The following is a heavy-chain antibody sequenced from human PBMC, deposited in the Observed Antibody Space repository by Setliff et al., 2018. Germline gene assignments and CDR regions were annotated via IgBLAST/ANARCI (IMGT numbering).Heavy chain of an antibody. CDR3: ERLVRYCTTTSCQRTSGDDL. CDR2: ISTYNGHT. D-gene: IGHD2-2*01. Sequence: ASVKVSCKASDYILTSYGLSWVRQAPGQGLEWMGWISTYNGHTNYAQRFQGRVTMTTDTSTTTAYLELRSLRPDDTAVYYCERLVRYCTTTSCQRTSGDDLWGQGTLVTVSS. V-gene: IGHV1-18*01. CDR1: DYILTSYG. J-gene: IGHJ5*02.